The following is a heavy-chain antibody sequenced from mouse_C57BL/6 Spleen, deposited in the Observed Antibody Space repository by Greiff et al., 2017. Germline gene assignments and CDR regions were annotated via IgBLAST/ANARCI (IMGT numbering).Heavy chain of an antibody. CDR1: GFNIKDDY. J-gene: IGHJ4*01. V-gene: IGHV14-4*01. D-gene: IGHD2-2*01. Sequence: VQLQQSGAELVRPGASVKLSCTASGFNIKDDYMHWVKQRPEQGLEWIGWIDPENGDTEYASKFQGKATITADTSSNTAYLQLSSLTSEDTAVYYGMGIYYGYDDGYYAMDYWGQGTSVTVSS. CDR2: IDPENGDT. CDR3: MGIYYGYDDGYYAMDY.